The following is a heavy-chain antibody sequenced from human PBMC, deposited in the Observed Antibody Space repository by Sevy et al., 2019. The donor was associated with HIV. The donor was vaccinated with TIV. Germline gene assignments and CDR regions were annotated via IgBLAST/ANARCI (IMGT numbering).Heavy chain of an antibody. J-gene: IGHJ6*02. Sequence: GGSLRLSCAASGFTFSSYWMTWVRQAPGKGLEWVANIKQDGSEKYYVDSVKGRFTISRDNAKKSLYLEMNSLRDEDTAVYYCARDWGYYCSGIRCAPYVKEYYYGMDVWGQGTTVTVSS. CDR2: IKQDGSEK. V-gene: IGHV3-7*03. CDR3: ARDWGYYCSGIRCAPYVKEYYYGMDV. D-gene: IGHD2-15*01. CDR1: GFTFSSYW.